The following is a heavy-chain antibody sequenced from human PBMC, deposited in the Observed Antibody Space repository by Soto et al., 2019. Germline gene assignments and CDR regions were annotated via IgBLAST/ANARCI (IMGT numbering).Heavy chain of an antibody. CDR2: IDPSDSYT. Sequence: GESLKISCKGSGYSFTSYWISWVRQMPGKGLEWMGRIDPSDSYTNYSPSFQGHVTISADKSISTAYLQWSSLKASDTAMYYCAKHGEGYCSSTSCPHNTFTYYYYGMDVGGQGTRVTVSS. D-gene: IGHD2-2*01. V-gene: IGHV5-10-1*01. J-gene: IGHJ6*02. CDR3: AKHGEGYCSSTSCPHNTFTYYYYGMDV. CDR1: GYSFTSYW.